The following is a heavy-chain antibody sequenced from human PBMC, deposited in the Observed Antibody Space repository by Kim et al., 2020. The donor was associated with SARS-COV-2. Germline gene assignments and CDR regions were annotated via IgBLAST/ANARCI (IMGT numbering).Heavy chain of an antibody. V-gene: IGHV3-23*01. CDR1: GFTFSSYA. Sequence: GGSLRLSCAASGFTFSSYAMSWVRQAPGKGLEWVSAISGSGGSTYCADSVKGRFTISRDSSKNTLYLEMNSLRAEDTAVYYCAKEGVSSIVFDYWGQGTLVTVSS. CDR2: ISGSGGST. CDR3: AKEGVSSIVFDY. D-gene: IGHD6-13*01. J-gene: IGHJ4*02.